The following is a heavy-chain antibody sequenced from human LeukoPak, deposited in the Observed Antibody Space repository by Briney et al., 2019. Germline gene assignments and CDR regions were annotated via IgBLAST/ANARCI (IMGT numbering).Heavy chain of an antibody. D-gene: IGHD6-19*01. Sequence: GGSLRLSCAASGFTFSSYGMNWVRQAPGEGLEWVSAISGSGGITYYADSVKGRFTISRDNSKNTVYLQMNSLRVEDTAVYYCAGSSGWYLAYWGQGTLVIGSS. V-gene: IGHV3-23*01. CDR2: ISGSGGIT. CDR1: GFTFSSYG. J-gene: IGHJ4*02. CDR3: AGSSGWYLAY.